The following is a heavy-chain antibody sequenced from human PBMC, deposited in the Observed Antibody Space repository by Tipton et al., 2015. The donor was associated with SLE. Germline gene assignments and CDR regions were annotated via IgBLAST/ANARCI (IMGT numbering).Heavy chain of an antibody. Sequence: TLSLTCSVSGDSIGTYYWGWVPQPRGKGLEWIGYTHYSGATNYNPSLKSRVTMSVDTAKNQFSLKLTSVTAADTAVYYCARGMVTWRGAIVGVDVWGQGTTVNVSS. CDR1: GDSIGTYY. CDR3: ARGMVTWRGAIVGVDV. J-gene: IGHJ6*02. CDR2: THYSGAT. V-gene: IGHV4-59*08. D-gene: IGHD2-21*02.